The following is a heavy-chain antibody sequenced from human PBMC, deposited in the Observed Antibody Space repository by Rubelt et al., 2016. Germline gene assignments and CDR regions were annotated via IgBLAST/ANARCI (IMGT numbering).Heavy chain of an antibody. CDR2: INHSGST. CDR1: GGSISSYH. Sequence: QVQLQESGPGLVKPSETLSLTCTVSGGSISSYHWSWIRQPPGKGLEWIGEINHSGSTNYNPSLKSRLTISVDMSKNEFSLKMSSVTAADTAVYYCAGRTNWFDPWGQGTLVTVSS. CDR3: AGRTNWFDP. J-gene: IGHJ5*02. V-gene: IGHV4-59*12.